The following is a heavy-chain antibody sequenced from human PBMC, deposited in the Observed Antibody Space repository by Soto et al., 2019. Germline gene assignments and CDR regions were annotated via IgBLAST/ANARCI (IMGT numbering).Heavy chain of an antibody. CDR2: VWYDGSNK. D-gene: IGHD5-18*01. CDR3: ARGETWIQLWDFDY. J-gene: IGHJ4*02. CDR1: GFTFSSYG. Sequence: QVQRVGSGGGVVQPGRSLRRSCAASGFTFSSYGMHWVRQAPGKGLEGAAVVWYDGSNKYYADSVKGRFTISRDNSKNTLYLQMNSLRAEDTAVYYCARGETWIQLWDFDYWGQGTLVTVSS. V-gene: IGHV3-33*01.